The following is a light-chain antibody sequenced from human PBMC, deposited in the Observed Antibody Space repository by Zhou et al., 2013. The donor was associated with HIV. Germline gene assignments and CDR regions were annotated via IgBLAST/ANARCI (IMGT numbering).Light chain of an antibody. CDR3: QRYNSAPLT. J-gene: IGKJ4*01. CDR2: GAS. V-gene: IGKV3-20*01. Sequence: EIVLTQSPGTLSLSPGDRATLSCRASQSVSSSYLAWYQQKPGQAPRLLIYGASTLQSGVPSRFSGRGSGTDFTLTINNLQPEDAATYYCQRYNSAPLTFGGGPKWRSN. CDR1: QSVSSSY.